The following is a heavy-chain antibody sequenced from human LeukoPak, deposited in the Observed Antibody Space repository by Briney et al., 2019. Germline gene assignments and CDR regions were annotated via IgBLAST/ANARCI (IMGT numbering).Heavy chain of an antibody. Sequence: GGSLRLSCAASGVTFSSYEMNWVRQAPGKGLEWVSYVSSSGSTIYYADSVKGRFTISRDNAKNSLYLQMNSLRAEDTAVYYCAELGITMIGGVWGKGTTVTISS. CDR3: AELGITMIGGV. J-gene: IGHJ6*04. V-gene: IGHV3-48*03. D-gene: IGHD3-10*02. CDR1: GVTFSSYE. CDR2: VSSSGSTI.